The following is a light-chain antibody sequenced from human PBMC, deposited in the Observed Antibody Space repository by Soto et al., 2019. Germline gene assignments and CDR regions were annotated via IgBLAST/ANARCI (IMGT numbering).Light chain of an antibody. CDR1: QSISSS. V-gene: IGKV3-15*01. Sequence: EIVMTQSPATLSVSPGARATLSCRASQSISSSLAWYQQKPGQAPRLLIYYKSTRATGIPARFSGSGSGTEFTLTISSLQSEDFAVYFCQQHNTWPYTFGQGTMVDIK. CDR2: YKS. J-gene: IGKJ2*01. CDR3: QQHNTWPYT.